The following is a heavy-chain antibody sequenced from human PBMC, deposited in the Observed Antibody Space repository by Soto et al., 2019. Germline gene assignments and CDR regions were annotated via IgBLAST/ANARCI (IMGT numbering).Heavy chain of an antibody. D-gene: IGHD3-3*01. CDR3: ARGAITIFGVVLRDFDY. V-gene: IGHV1-3*01. J-gene: IGHJ4*02. CDR1: GYTFTSYA. Sequence: VQLVQSGAEVKKPGASVKVSCKASGYTFTSYAMHWVRQAPGQRLEWMGWINAGNGNTKYSQKFQGRVTITRDTSASTAYMELSSLRSEDTAVYYCARGAITIFGVVLRDFDYWGQGTMVTVS. CDR2: INAGNGNT.